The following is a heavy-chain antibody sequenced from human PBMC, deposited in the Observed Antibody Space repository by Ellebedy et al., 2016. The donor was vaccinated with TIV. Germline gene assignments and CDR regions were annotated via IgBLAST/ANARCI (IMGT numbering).Heavy chain of an antibody. CDR1: GGTFSSYA. J-gene: IGHJ6*02. CDR2: IIPILGIA. V-gene: IGHV1-69*04. Sequence: SVKVSXKASGGTFSSYAISWVRQAPGQGLEWMGRIIPILGIANYAQKFQGRVTITADKSTSTAYMELSSLRSEDTAVYYCARDLYGDYSPYYYYGMDVWGQGTTVTVSS. D-gene: IGHD4-17*01. CDR3: ARDLYGDYSPYYYYGMDV.